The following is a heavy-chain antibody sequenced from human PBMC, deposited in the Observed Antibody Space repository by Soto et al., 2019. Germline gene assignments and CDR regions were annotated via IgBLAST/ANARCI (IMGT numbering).Heavy chain of an antibody. D-gene: IGHD2-21*02. Sequence: QVRLQESGPGLVKPSEPLSLTCTVSGASISRYYWSWIRQSPGKGLEWIGYLYNTGSTIYNPSLKSRGTRSVDTSKNQSAQKMNSGTAADTAVYYCARELGGYCGVDCYPLDGWGQGTTVTVSS. J-gene: IGHJ6*02. CDR3: ARELGGYCGVDCYPLDG. CDR1: GASISRYY. CDR2: LYNTGST. V-gene: IGHV4-59*01.